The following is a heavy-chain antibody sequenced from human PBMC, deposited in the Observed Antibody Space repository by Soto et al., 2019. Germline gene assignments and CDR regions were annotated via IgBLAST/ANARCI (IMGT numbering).Heavy chain of an antibody. CDR3: ARDIAEGKNGYNYRLDY. J-gene: IGHJ4*02. CDR1: GGTFSSYA. D-gene: IGHD5-12*01. Sequence: AASVKVSCKASGGTFSSYAISWVRQAPGQGLEWMGGIIPIFGTANYAQKFQGRVTITADESTSTAYMELSSLRSEDTAVYYCARDIAEGKNGYNYRLDYWGQGTLVTVSS. CDR2: IIPIFGTA. V-gene: IGHV1-69*13.